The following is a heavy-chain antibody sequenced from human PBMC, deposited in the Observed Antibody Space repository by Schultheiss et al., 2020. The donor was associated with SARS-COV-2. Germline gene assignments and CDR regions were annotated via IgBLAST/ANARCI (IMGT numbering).Heavy chain of an antibody. CDR3: ARDHGHGDYYYYYMDV. CDR2: ISAYNGNT. CDR1: GYTFTSYD. J-gene: IGHJ6*03. D-gene: IGHD4-17*01. Sequence: ASVKVSCKASGYTFTSYDINWVRQATGQGLEWMGWISAYNGNTNYAQKFQGRVTMTRDTSISTAYMELSRLRSDDTAVYYCARDHGHGDYYYYYMDVWGKGTTVTVSS. V-gene: IGHV1-2*02.